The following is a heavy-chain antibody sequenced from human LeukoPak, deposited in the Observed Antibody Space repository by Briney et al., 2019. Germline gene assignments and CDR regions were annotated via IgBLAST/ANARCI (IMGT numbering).Heavy chain of an antibody. J-gene: IGHJ5*02. Sequence: GASVKVSCKASGGTFSSYAISWVRQAPGQGLEWMGGIIPIFGTANYAQKFQGRVTITTDESTSTAYMELSSLRSEDTAVYYCARGGLGSGPIAARRGFDPWGQGTLVTVSS. CDR2: IIPIFGTA. V-gene: IGHV1-69*05. D-gene: IGHD6-6*01. CDR3: ARGGLGSGPIAARRGFDP. CDR1: GGTFSSYA.